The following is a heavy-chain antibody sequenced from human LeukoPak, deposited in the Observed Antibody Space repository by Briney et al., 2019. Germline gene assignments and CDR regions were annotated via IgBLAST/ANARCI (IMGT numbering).Heavy chain of an antibody. V-gene: IGHV4-59*08. Sequence: SETLSLTCAVYGGSFSGYYWSWTRQPPGKGLEWIAYISDIGSINYNPSLKSRVTISLDTSKNQFSLKLSSVTAADTAVYYCAGHHPRNTVDFWGQGTLVTVSS. J-gene: IGHJ4*02. CDR1: GGSFSGYY. CDR2: ISDIGSI. CDR3: AGHHPRNTVDF. D-gene: IGHD2-8*02.